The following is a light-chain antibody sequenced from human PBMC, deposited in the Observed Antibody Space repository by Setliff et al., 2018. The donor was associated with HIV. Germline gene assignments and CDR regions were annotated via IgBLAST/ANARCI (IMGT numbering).Light chain of an antibody. J-gene: IGLJ1*01. CDR1: SGDVGGYNF. V-gene: IGLV2-14*01. CDR3: SSYTGKSTNTYV. CDR2: EVS. Sequence: QSALAQPASVSGSPGQSITISCTGTSGDVGGYNFVSWYQQSPGKAPKLMIYEVSNRPPGVSNRFSGSKSGNTASLTISGLQAEDEADYYCSSYTGKSTNTYVFGTGTKVTVL.